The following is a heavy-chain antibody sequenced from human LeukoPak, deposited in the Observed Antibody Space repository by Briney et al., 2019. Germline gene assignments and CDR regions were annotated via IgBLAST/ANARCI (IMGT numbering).Heavy chain of an antibody. CDR3: ARDRIYYYGSGSYYP. D-gene: IGHD3-10*01. CDR2: INPNSGGT. Sequence: GASVKVSCKASGYTFTGYYMHWVRQAPGQGLEWMGWINPNSGGTNYAQKFQGRVTMTRDTSISTAYMELSRLRSDDTAVYYCARDRIYYYGSGSYYPWGRGTLVTVSS. V-gene: IGHV1-2*02. J-gene: IGHJ4*02. CDR1: GYTFTGYY.